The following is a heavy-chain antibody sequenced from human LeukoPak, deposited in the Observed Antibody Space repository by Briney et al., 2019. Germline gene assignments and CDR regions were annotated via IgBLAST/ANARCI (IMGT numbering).Heavy chain of an antibody. CDR2: ISGSGGSI. D-gene: IGHD6-13*01. V-gene: IGHV3-23*01. J-gene: IGHJ4*02. CDR3: AREGSSSWYRGRLDY. Sequence: PGGSLRLSCAASGFTFSSYAMSWVRQAPGKGLEWVSTISGSGGSIYYADSVKGRFTISRDNAKNSLYLQMNSLRAEDTAVYYCAREGSSSWYRGRLDYWGQGTLVTVSS. CDR1: GFTFSSYA.